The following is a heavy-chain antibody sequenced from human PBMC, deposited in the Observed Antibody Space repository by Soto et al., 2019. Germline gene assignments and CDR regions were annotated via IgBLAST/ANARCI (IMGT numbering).Heavy chain of an antibody. CDR1: GGSISSGDYY. CDR3: ARVAQGLDYGMDV. V-gene: IGHV4-30-4*01. J-gene: IGHJ6*02. CDR2: IYYSGST. Sequence: SETLSLTCTVSGGSISSGDYYWSWIRQPPGKGLEWIGYIYYSGSTYYNPSLKSRVTISVDTSKNQFSLKLSSVTAADTAVYYCARVAQGLDYGMDVWGQGTTVTVSS. D-gene: IGHD2-15*01.